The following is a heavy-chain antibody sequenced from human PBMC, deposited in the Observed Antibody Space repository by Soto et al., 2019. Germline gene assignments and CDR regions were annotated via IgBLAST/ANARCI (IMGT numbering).Heavy chain of an antibody. CDR1: GGTFSRYS. V-gene: IGHV1-69*08. CDR2: IIPILGIA. D-gene: IGHD2-2*01. J-gene: IGHJ6*02. CDR3: AREDRDRETGLVPAAIDGMDV. Sequence: QVQLVQSGAEVKKPGSSVKVSCKASGGTFSRYSITWVRQAPGHGLEWIGRIIPILGIASYAQKFQGRVTTTADESTITAYMELSSLRSDDTAVYYCAREDRDRETGLVPAAIDGMDVCGQGTTVTVSS.